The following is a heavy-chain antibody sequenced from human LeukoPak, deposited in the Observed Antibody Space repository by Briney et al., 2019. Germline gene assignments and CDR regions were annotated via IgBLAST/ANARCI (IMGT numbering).Heavy chain of an antibody. CDR3: ARDLSGGVYHFYYYYGMDV. V-gene: IGHV3-33*01. CDR2: IWYDGSNK. D-gene: IGHD2-8*02. Sequence: PWGSLRLSCAASVFTFSSYGMHWVRQAPGKGLDGVAVIWYDGSNKYYADSVKGRFTISRDNSKNTLYLQMNSLRAEDTAVYYCARDLSGGVYHFYYYYGMDVWGKGTTVTVSS. CDR1: VFTFSSYG. J-gene: IGHJ6*04.